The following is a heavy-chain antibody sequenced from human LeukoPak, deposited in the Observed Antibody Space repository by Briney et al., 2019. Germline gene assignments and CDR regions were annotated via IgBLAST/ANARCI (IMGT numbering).Heavy chain of an antibody. Sequence: GGSLRLSCVVSGFTFNRYAMSWVRQAPGKGLEWVSAISGSGGSTYYADSVKGRFTISRDNSKNTLYLQMNSLRAEDTAVYYCALTTVTTYSFDYWGQGTLVTVSS. CDR2: ISGSGGST. CDR1: GFTFNRYA. CDR3: ALTTVTTYSFDY. J-gene: IGHJ4*02. V-gene: IGHV3-23*01. D-gene: IGHD4-17*01.